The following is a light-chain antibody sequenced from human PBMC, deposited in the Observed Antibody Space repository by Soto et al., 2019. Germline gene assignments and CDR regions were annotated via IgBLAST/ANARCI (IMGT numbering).Light chain of an antibody. V-gene: IGLV2-11*01. CDR2: DVS. CDR3: CSYAGSSVV. Sequence: QSALTQPRSVSGSPGQSVTISCTGTSSDVGGYNYVSWYQQPPGKAPKLMIYDVSKRPSGVPDRVSGSKSGNTASLTISELQASDEADYDCCSYAGSSVVFGGGTQLTVL. J-gene: IGLJ2*01. CDR1: SSDVGGYNY.